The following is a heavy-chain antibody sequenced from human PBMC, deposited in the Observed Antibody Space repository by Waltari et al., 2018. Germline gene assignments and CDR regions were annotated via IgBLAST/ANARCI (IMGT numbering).Heavy chain of an antibody. V-gene: IGHV3-23*01. CDR3: ARADFWSGYLFDF. D-gene: IGHD3-3*01. Sequence: EVQLLESGGGLVQPGGSLTLAGTAAEFTFSIDPRNWVRQAPGKGLEWVSGISGSGDNTYYADSVRGRFTISRDNSENTVYLQMNSLRAEDTAVYYCARADFWSGYLFDFWGQGTLVTVSS. CDR1: EFTFSIDP. CDR2: ISGSGDNT. J-gene: IGHJ4*02.